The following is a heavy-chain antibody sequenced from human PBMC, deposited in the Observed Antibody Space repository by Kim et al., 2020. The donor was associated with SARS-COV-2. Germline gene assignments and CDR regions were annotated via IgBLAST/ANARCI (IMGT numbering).Heavy chain of an antibody. CDR1: GGTFNNYA. CDR3: AIVPVRIAVDWYFDL. V-gene: IGHV1-69*13. J-gene: IGHJ2*01. Sequence: SVKVSCKASGGTFNNYAFSWVRQAPGQGLEWMGGIIPFFDTTRFAQKFQGRVTIAADESTSTVYMELSSLRSDDTAIYYCAIVPVRIAVDWYFDLWGRGTLVTVSS. D-gene: IGHD6-19*01. CDR2: IIPFFDTT.